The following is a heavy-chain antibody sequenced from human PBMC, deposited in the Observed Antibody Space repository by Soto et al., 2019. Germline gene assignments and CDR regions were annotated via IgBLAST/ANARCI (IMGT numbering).Heavy chain of an antibody. Sequence: ASVKVSCKASGYTFTSYYMHWVRQAPGQGLEWMGIINPSGGSTSYAQKFQGRVTMTRGTSTSTVYMELSSLRSEDTAVYYCARVLLGYCSGGSCYDAAEAFDIWGQGTMVTVSS. V-gene: IGHV1-46*01. J-gene: IGHJ3*02. CDR1: GYTFTSYY. D-gene: IGHD2-15*01. CDR2: INPSGGST. CDR3: ARVLLGYCSGGSCYDAAEAFDI.